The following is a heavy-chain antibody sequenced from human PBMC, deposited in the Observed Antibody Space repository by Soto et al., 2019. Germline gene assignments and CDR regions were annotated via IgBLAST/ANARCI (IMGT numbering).Heavy chain of an antibody. D-gene: IGHD2-15*01. CDR2: VSIGGST. J-gene: IGHJ4*02. Sequence: LRLSCAASGFTFSSYAMGWVRQGPGKGLEWVAVVSIGGSTHYADSVRGRFTISRDNSKNTLSLQMNSLTAEDTAVYFCAKRSGAGGHFDYWGQGALVTLSS. CDR1: GFTFSSYA. V-gene: IGHV3-23*01. CDR3: AKRSGAGGHFDY.